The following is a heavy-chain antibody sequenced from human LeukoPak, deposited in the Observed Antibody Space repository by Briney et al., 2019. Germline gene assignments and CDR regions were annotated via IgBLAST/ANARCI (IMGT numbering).Heavy chain of an antibody. J-gene: IGHJ6*02. Sequence: SETLSLTCTVSGVSISSSSYYWGWIRQPPGKGLEWIGTIYYSGSTYYNPSLKSRVTISADTSKNQFSLKLSSVTAADTAAYYCARGIVATGFGMDVWGQGTTVTVSS. CDR2: IYYSGST. D-gene: IGHD5-12*01. CDR1: GVSISSSSYY. CDR3: ARGIVATGFGMDV. V-gene: IGHV4-39*07.